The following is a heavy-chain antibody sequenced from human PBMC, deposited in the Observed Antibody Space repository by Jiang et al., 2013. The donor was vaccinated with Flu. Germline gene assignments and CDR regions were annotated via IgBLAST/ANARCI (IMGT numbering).Heavy chain of an antibody. V-gene: IGHV4-34*01. D-gene: IGHD5-12*01. CDR1: GGSFSGYY. CDR2: INHSGST. CDR3: AGATSLRVVDY. Sequence: TCAVYGGSFSGYYWSWIRQPPGKGLEWIGEINHSGSTNYNPSLKSRVTISVDTSKNQFSLKLSSVTAADTAVYYCAGATSLRVVDYWGQGTLVTVSS. J-gene: IGHJ4*02.